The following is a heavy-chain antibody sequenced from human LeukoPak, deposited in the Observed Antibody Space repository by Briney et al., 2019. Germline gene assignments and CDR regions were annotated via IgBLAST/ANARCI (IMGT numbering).Heavy chain of an antibody. J-gene: IGHJ4*02. V-gene: IGHV3-33*01. CDR2: IWYDGSNK. CDR1: GFTFSNYA. CDR3: ARGVYRSDY. Sequence: GGSLRLSCAASGFTFSNYAMNWARQAPGKGLEWVAVIWYDGSNKYYADSVEGRFTISRDNSKNTVSLEMHSLRAEDTAVYYCARGVYRSDYWGQGTLVTVSS. D-gene: IGHD6-13*01.